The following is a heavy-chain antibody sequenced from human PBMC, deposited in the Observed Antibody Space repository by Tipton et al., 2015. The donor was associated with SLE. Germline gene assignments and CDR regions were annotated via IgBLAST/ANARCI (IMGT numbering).Heavy chain of an antibody. J-gene: IGHJ4*02. V-gene: IGHV4-31*03. Sequence: TLSLTCTVSSGSVSSGAYYWSWIRQHPGKGLEWIGYVFSSGTTYYNPSLQGRLSMSLDTSKNQLSLQLSSVTSADTAVYYCARYYNHDNADYNWGQGTLVIVSS. D-gene: IGHD4-17*01. CDR1: SGSVSSGAYY. CDR2: VFSSGTT. CDR3: ARYYNHDNADYN.